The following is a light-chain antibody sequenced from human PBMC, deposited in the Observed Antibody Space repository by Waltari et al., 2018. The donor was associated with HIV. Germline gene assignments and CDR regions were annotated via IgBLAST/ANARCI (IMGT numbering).Light chain of an antibody. J-gene: IGLJ3*02. CDR2: DFN. V-gene: IGLV2-11*01. Sequence: QSALTQPRSVSGSPGQSVTISCTGTTSDVGGYDYVSWYQHHPGKAPKLIIYDFNNRPAGVPDRFSGSKSGNSASLTISGLQAEDEADYYCCSYAGTYNLVLFGGGTDLAVL. CDR1: TSDVGGYDY. CDR3: CSYAGTYNLVL.